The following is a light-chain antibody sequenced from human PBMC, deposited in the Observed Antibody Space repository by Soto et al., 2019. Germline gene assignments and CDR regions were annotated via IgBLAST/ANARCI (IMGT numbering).Light chain of an antibody. CDR2: DAS. V-gene: IGKV1-5*01. J-gene: IGKJ1*01. CDR3: QHYGGMWT. CDR1: QTITNR. Sequence: DLQMTQSPSTLPASVGARVTITCRASQTITNRLAWYQQKPGKVPNVLIYDASNLESGVPSRFTGSGSGTEFILTFSSLQPDDFATYDCQHYGGMWTFGQGTKVDIK.